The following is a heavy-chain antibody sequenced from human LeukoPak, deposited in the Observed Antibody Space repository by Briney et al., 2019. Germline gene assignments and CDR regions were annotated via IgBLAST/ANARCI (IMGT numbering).Heavy chain of an antibody. J-gene: IGHJ4*02. Sequence: GGSLRLSCTASGFTFGDYAMSWVRQAPEKGLEWVGFIRSKAYGGTTEYAASVKGRFTISRDDSKSIAYLQMNSLKTEDTAVYYCTRVYYDYVWGSYRYNKFCYFDYWGQGTLVTVSS. V-gene: IGHV3-49*04. CDR2: IRSKAYGGTT. D-gene: IGHD3-16*02. CDR3: TRVYYDYVWGSYRYNKFCYFDY. CDR1: GFTFGDYA.